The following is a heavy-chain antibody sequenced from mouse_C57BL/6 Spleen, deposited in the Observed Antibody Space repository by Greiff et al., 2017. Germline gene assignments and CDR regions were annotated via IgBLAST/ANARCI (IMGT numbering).Heavy chain of an antibody. CDR1: GYTFTDYY. CDR3: ASRDEWFYWYFDV. J-gene: IGHJ1*03. Sequence: EVQLQQSGPELVKPGASVKISCKASGYTFTDYYMNWVKQSHGKSLEWIGDINPNNGGTSYNQKFKGKATLTVDKSSSTAYMELRSLTSEDSAVYYCASRDEWFYWYFDVWGTGTTVTVSS. CDR2: INPNNGGT. V-gene: IGHV1-26*01. D-gene: IGHD2-2*01.